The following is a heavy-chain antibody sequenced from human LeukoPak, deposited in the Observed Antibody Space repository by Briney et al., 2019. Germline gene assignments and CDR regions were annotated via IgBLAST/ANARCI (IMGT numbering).Heavy chain of an antibody. CDR1: GFSFSSYE. V-gene: IGHV3-48*03. Sequence: GGSPRLSCAASGFSFSSYEMNWVRQAPGKGLEWVSYISSSGSTIYYADSVKGRFTISRDNAKNSLYLQMNSLRAEDTAVYYCARVAYDALDIWGQGTMVTVSS. J-gene: IGHJ3*02. CDR2: ISSSGSTI. CDR3: ARVAYDALDI.